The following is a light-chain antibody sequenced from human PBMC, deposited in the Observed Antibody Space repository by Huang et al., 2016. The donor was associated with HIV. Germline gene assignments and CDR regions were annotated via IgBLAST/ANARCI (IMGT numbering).Light chain of an antibody. CDR3: QQRSNWPPLT. V-gene: IGKV3-11*01. Sequence: EIVLTQSPATQSLSPGERATLSCRASQSVSKYLAWYQQKPGEAPRLLIYDASNRATGIPARFSGSGSGTDFTLTINRLEPEDSAVYYCQQRSNWPPLTFGGGTKVEI. J-gene: IGKJ4*01. CDR2: DAS. CDR1: QSVSKY.